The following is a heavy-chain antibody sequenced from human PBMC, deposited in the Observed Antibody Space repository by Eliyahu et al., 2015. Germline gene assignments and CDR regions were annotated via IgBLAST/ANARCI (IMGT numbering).Heavy chain of an antibody. V-gene: IGHV3-23*01. Sequence: EVRLLESGGGLVQPGGSXXLSXAASGFTFSSYAMNWVRQAPGKGLEXVSLISGNGGSTYYADSVKGRFTISRDNSKNTLYLQMNSLRAEDTAVYYCAKDWSXSYDYWGQGTLVTVSS. CDR3: AKDWSXSYDY. D-gene: IGHD3-3*01. J-gene: IGHJ4*02. CDR2: ISGNGGST. CDR1: GFTFSSYA.